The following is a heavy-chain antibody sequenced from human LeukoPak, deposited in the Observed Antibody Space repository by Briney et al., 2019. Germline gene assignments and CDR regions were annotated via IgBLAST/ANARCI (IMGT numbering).Heavy chain of an antibody. V-gene: IGHV1-2*02. CDR1: GCTFTDYY. D-gene: IGHD2-2*01. J-gene: IGHJ4*02. CDR3: ARANFLYCSSATCFFDY. CDR2: INHNDGDT. Sequence: ASVKVSCTASGCTFTDYYMHWVRQAPGQGFEWMGWINHNDGDTNYAQKFQGRVTMTRDTSISTAHLEVSRLRSDDTAVYYCARANFLYCSSATCFFDYWGQGPLVTVSS.